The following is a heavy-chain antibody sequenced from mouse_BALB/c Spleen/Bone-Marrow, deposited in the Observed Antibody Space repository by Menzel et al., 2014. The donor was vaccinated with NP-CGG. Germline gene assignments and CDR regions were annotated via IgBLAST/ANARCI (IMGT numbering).Heavy chain of an antibody. V-gene: IGHV2-6-4*01. CDR3: ARRELHAMDY. CDR1: GFSLSSYS. CDR2: IWGGGST. J-gene: IGHJ4*01. Sequence: QVQLKQSGPGLVAPSQSLSITCTVSGFSLSSYSVHWIRQPPGKGLEWLGMIWGGGSTDYNSALRSRLSIINDNSKSQVFLKMSSLQTDDTAMYYCARRELHAMDYWGQGTSVTVSS.